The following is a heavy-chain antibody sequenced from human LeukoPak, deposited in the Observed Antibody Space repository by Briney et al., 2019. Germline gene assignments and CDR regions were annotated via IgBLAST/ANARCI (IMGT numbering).Heavy chain of an antibody. CDR2: IKEDGTET. D-gene: IGHD5-24*01. Sequence: GGSLRLSCVASGFPFSSNWMSWVRLAPGKGLEWVANIKEDGTETYYVDSVKGRFTISRDNAKNSLYLQMNSLRVEDTAVYYCAKEGRSLQTYWGQGTLVTVSS. CDR1: GFPFSSNW. CDR3: AKEGRSLQTY. J-gene: IGHJ4*02. V-gene: IGHV3-7*03.